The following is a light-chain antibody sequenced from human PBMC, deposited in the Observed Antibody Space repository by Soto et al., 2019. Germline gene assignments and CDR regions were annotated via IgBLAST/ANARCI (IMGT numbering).Light chain of an antibody. V-gene: IGKV4-1*01. J-gene: IGKJ1*01. CDR1: QSVLYSSNNKNY. CDR3: QQYYSIPWT. CDR2: WAS. Sequence: DIVMTQSPDSLVVSLGERATINCKSSQSVLYSSNNKNYLAWYQQKPGQPPKLLIYWASTRESGVPDRFSSSGSGTDFTLTISSLQAEDVAVYYCQQYYSIPWTFGQGTKVEIK.